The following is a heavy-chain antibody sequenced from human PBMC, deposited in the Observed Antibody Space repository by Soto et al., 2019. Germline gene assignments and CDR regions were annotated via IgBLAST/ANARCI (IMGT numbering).Heavy chain of an antibody. CDR1: GFTFSSYG. J-gene: IGHJ4*02. CDR3: ARDSIPYCRGGSCYSGY. Sequence: GGSLRLSCVASGFTFSSYGMYWVRQAPGKGLEWVAVIWYDGNNKYYADSVKGRFTISRDNSKSTLYLQMNSLRAEDTAVYYCARDSIPYCRGGSCYSGYWGQGTLVTSPQ. V-gene: IGHV3-33*01. D-gene: IGHD2-15*01. CDR2: IWYDGNNK.